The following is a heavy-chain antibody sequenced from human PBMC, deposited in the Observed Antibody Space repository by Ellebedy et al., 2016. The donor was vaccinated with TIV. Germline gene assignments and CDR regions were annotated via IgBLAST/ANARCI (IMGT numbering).Heavy chain of an antibody. CDR1: GGSLSSDNW. D-gene: IGHD3-3*01. Sequence: MPSETLSLTCAVSGGSLSSDNWWSWVRQSPGKGLEWIGDIYHRGNTNYSPSLKNRVTISVDTSKNQFSLKLTSVTGADTAVYFCARNSISLLGVTDAFDIWGQGTMVTVSS. J-gene: IGHJ3*02. V-gene: IGHV4-4*02. CDR2: IYHRGNT. CDR3: ARNSISLLGVTDAFDI.